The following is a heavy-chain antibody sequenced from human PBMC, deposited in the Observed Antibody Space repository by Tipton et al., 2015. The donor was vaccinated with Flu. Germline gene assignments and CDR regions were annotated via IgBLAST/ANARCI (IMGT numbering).Heavy chain of an antibody. J-gene: IGHJ4*02. Sequence: SVIYSSDSASYADSVRGRFTISRDNSKNTLYLQMNSLRAEDTAVYYCARAIAAAGSFWGQGTLVTVSS. D-gene: IGHD6-13*01. CDR3: ARAIAAAGSF. CDR2: IYSSDSA. V-gene: IGHV3-53*01.